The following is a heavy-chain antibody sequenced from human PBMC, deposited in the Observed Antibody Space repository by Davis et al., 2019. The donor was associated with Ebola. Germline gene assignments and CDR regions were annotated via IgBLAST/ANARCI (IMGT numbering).Heavy chain of an antibody. D-gene: IGHD3-10*01. CDR3: ARGVTMVRGVDWFDP. Sequence: AASVKVSCKASGGTFSSYAISWVRQAPGQGLEWMGGIIPIFGTANYAQKFQGRVTITADKSTSTAYMELSSLRSEDTAVYYCARGVTMVRGVDWFDPWGQGTLVTVSS. CDR2: IIPIFGTA. CDR1: GGTFSSYA. J-gene: IGHJ5*02. V-gene: IGHV1-69*06.